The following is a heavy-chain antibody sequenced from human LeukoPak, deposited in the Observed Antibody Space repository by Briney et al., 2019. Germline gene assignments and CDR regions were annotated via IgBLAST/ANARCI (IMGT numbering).Heavy chain of an antibody. CDR3: YSYYYDSSGYYSPPDY. Sequence: GGSLRLSCAASGFTFSSFWMSWVRQAPGKGLEWVANINEAGSGKYYVDSVKGRFTISRDNAKNSLYLQMNSLRAEDTAVYYCYSYYYDSSGYYSPPDYWGQGTLVTVSS. J-gene: IGHJ4*02. V-gene: IGHV3-7*03. D-gene: IGHD3-22*01. CDR1: GFTFSSFW. CDR2: INEAGSGK.